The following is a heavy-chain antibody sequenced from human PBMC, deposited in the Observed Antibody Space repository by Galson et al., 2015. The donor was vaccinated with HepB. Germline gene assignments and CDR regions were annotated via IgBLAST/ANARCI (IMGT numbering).Heavy chain of an antibody. J-gene: IGHJ2*01. Sequence: SLRLSCAASGFTVSNNYMSWVRQAPGKGLEWVSVIYSGGSTYYADSVKGRFTISRDNSKNTLYLQMNSLRAEDTAVYYCARDGYSISWSVRYFDLWGRGTLVTVSS. CDR3: ARDGYSISWSVRYFDL. CDR1: GFTVSNNY. CDR2: IYSGGST. V-gene: IGHV3-66*01. D-gene: IGHD6-13*01.